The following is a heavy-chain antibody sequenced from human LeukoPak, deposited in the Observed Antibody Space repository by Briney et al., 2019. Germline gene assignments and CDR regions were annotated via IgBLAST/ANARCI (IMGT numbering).Heavy chain of an antibody. J-gene: IGHJ6*01. CDR2: INHSGST. CDR1: GGSFSGYY. CDR3: RSYRPRYYYYGMDV. Sequence: SETLSLTCAVYGGSFSGYYWSWIRQPPGKGLEWIGEINHSGSTNCNPSLKSRVTISVDTSKNQFSLKLSSVTAADTAVYYCRSYRPRYYYYGMDVWGQGTTVTVSS. V-gene: IGHV4-34*01.